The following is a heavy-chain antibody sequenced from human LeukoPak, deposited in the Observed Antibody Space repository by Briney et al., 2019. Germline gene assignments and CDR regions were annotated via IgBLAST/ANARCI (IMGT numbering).Heavy chain of an antibody. J-gene: IGHJ4*02. D-gene: IGHD3-22*01. V-gene: IGHV3-23*01. CDR1: GFTFSDYA. CDR2: ISDDGSGT. Sequence: PGGSLRLSCAASGFTFSDYAMSWVRQAPGQGLEWVSTISDDGSGTYYADSVKGRFTISRDNSKNTLFLRINSLRAEDSAVYYCATDRERDPSVYYLVGGQGTLITVSS. CDR3: ATDRERDPSVYYLV.